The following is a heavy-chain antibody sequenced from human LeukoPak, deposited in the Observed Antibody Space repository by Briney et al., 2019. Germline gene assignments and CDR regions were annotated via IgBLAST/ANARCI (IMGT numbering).Heavy chain of an antibody. CDR1: GFTFSSYG. CDR3: ARDCTNGVCYGTDFDY. CDR2: IWYDGSNK. J-gene: IGHJ4*02. Sequence: GGSLRLSCAASGFTFSSYGMHWVRQAPGKGLEWVAVIWYDGSNKYYAEAVKGRCTFSRDNSKNTLYLQMNSLRAEDTAVYYCARDCTNGVCYGTDFDYWGQGTLVTVSS. V-gene: IGHV3-33*01. D-gene: IGHD2-8*01.